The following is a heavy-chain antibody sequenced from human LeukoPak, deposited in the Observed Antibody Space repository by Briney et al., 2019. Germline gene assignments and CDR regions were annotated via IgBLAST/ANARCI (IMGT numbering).Heavy chain of an antibody. Sequence: GASVKVSCKASGYTFTSYGISWVRQAPGQGLEWMGWISAYNGNTNYAQKLQGRVTMTTDTSTSTAYMELRGLRSDDTAVYYCARGGVCAYSSGWYCFDYWGQGTLVTVSS. J-gene: IGHJ4*02. CDR2: ISAYNGNT. CDR3: ARGGVCAYSSGWYCFDY. V-gene: IGHV1-18*04. D-gene: IGHD6-19*01. CDR1: GYTFTSYG.